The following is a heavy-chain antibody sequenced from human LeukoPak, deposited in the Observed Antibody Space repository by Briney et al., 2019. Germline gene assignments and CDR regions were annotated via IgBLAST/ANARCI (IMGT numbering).Heavy chain of an antibody. CDR2: ISSSSSSI. Sequence: PGGSLRLSCAASGFIFSSYSMNWVRQAPGKGLEWASYISSSSSSIYYADAVKGRFTISRDNAKNSLYLQMNNMRVDDTAVYYCARVAGWHWFDPWGQGTLVTASS. J-gene: IGHJ5*02. CDR3: ARVAGWHWFDP. CDR1: GFIFSSYS. D-gene: IGHD6-19*01. V-gene: IGHV3-48*01.